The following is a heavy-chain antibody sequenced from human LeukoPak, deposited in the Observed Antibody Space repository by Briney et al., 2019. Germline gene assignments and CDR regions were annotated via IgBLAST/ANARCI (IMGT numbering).Heavy chain of an antibody. CDR3: AKDLSRVRPLYYFDY. V-gene: IGHV3-23*01. Sequence: PGGSLRLSCAASGFTFSSYAMSWVRQAPGKGLEWVSAISGSGGSTYYADSVKGRFTISRDNSKNTLYLQMNSLRAEDTAVYYRAKDLSRVRPLYYFDYWGQGTLVTVSS. CDR1: GFTFSSYA. D-gene: IGHD1-1*01. J-gene: IGHJ4*02. CDR2: ISGSGGST.